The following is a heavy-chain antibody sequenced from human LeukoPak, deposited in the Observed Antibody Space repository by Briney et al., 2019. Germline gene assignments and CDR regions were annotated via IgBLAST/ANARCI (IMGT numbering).Heavy chain of an antibody. J-gene: IGHJ1*01. V-gene: IGHV4-4*02. CDR3: ARERDSQFTNGWNSFQH. CDR1: GGSISSSNW. CDR2: IYHSGST. Sequence: SETLSLTCAVSGGSISSSNWWSWVRPPPGKGLAWIGEIYHSGSTNYNPSLKSRVTISVDKSKNQFSLKLSSVTAADTAVYYCARERDSQFTNGWNSFQHWGQGTLVTVSS. D-gene: IGHD6-19*01.